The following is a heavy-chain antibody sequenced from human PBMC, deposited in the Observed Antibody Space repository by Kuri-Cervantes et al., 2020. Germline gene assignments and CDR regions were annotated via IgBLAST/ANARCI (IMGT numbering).Heavy chain of an antibody. CDR1: GFTFSSYD. Sequence: GGSLRLSCAASGFTFSSYDMHWVRQSTGKGLEWVANIKQDGSEKYYVDSVKGRFTISRDNAKNSLYLQMNSLRAEDTAVYYCARGVGSPPYYYYMDVWGKGTTVTVSS. J-gene: IGHJ6*03. CDR2: IKQDGSEK. V-gene: IGHV3-7*04. D-gene: IGHD3-16*01. CDR3: ARGVGSPPYYYYMDV.